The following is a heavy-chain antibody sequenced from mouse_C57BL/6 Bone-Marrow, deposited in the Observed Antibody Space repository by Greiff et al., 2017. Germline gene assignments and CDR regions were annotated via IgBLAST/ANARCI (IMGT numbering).Heavy chain of an antibody. CDR2: ISSGGDYI. D-gene: IGHD1-1*01. Sequence: EVQLVDSGEGLVKPGGSLKLSCAASGFTFSSYAMSWVRQTPEKRLEWVAYISSGGDYIYYADTVKGRFTISRDNARNTLYLQMSSLKSEDTAMYYCTREFPYYYGSSPYYFDYWGQGTTLTVSS. V-gene: IGHV5-9-1*02. J-gene: IGHJ2*01. CDR1: GFTFSSYA. CDR3: TREFPYYYGSSPYYFDY.